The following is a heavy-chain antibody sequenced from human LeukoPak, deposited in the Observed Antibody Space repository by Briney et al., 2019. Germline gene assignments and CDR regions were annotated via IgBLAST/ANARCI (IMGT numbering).Heavy chain of an antibody. D-gene: IGHD3-10*01. CDR1: GFTFSSYA. CDR3: AKYSGPGSYAYYFDY. Sequence: GGSLRLSCAASGFTFSSYAMSWVRQAPGKGLEWVSAISGSGGSTYYADSVKGRFTISRDNSKNTLYLQMNSLRAEDTAVYYCAKYSGPGSYAYYFDYWGQGTLVTVSS. J-gene: IGHJ4*02. CDR2: ISGSGGST. V-gene: IGHV3-23*01.